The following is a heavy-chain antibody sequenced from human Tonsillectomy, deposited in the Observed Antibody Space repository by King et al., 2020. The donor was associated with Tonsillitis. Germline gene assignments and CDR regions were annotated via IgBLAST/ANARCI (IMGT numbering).Heavy chain of an antibody. D-gene: IGHD3-16*02. V-gene: IGHV3-9*01. CDR2: ISWNSGSI. J-gene: IGHJ4*02. CDR1: GFTFDDYA. Sequence: VQLVESGGGLVQPGRSLRLSCAASGFTFDDYAMHWVRQAPGKGLEWVSGISWNSGSIGYADSVKGRFTISRDNAKNSLYLQMNSLRAEDTALYYCAKGTFLRLGELSSSEYYFDYWGQGTLVTVSS. CDR3: AKGTFLRLGELSSSEYYFDY.